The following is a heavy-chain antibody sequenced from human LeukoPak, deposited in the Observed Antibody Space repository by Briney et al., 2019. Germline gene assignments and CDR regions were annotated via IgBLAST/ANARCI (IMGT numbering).Heavy chain of an antibody. Sequence: ASVKVSCTASGYTFTSYDINWVRQATGQGLEWMGWMNPNSGNTGYAQKFQGRVTMTRNTSISTAYMELSSLRSEDTAVYYCASSRGAVAGTTFYDYWGQGTLVTVSS. V-gene: IGHV1-8*01. CDR2: MNPNSGNT. D-gene: IGHD6-19*01. J-gene: IGHJ4*02. CDR1: GYTFTSYD. CDR3: ASSRGAVAGTTFYDY.